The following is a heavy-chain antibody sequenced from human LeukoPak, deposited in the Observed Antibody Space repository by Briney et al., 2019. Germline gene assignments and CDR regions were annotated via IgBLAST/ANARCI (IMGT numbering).Heavy chain of an antibody. D-gene: IGHD3-9*01. CDR1: GGSIGSGDYY. V-gene: IGHV4-30-4*08. Sequence: SETLSLTCTVSGGSIGSGDYYWSWIRQPPGKGLEWIGYIYYSGSTYYNPSLKSRVTISVDTSKNQFSLKLSSVTAADTAVYYCARVVLGLRYFDWLLSPGYFDLWGRGTLVTVSS. CDR2: IYYSGST. J-gene: IGHJ2*01. CDR3: ARVVLGLRYFDWLLSPGYFDL.